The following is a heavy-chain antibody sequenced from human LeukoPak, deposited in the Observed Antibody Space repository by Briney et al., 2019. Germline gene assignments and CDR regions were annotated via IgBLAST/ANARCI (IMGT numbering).Heavy chain of an antibody. CDR2: TSGSGDST. Sequence: GGSLRLSCAASGFSFSSYATSWVRQAPGKGLEWVSATSGSGDSTYYADSVKGRFTISRDNSKNTLYLQMNSLRAKDTAVYFCAKDRKAARAYYFDYWGQGTLVTVSS. D-gene: IGHD6-6*01. J-gene: IGHJ4*02. CDR1: GFSFSSYA. V-gene: IGHV3-23*01. CDR3: AKDRKAARAYYFDY.